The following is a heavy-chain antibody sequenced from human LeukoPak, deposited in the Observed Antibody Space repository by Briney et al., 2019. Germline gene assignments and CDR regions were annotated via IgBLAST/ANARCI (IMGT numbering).Heavy chain of an antibody. D-gene: IGHD6-19*01. CDR1: GFTFSSYG. Sequence: GGSLRLSCAASGFTFSSYGMSWVRQAPGKGLEWVSAIIASGDSTYYADSVKGRFTISRDNSKSTLYLQMNSLRAEDTAVYFCAKGKYSSGWYVFDYWGEGTLVTVSS. CDR2: IIASGDST. J-gene: IGHJ4*02. CDR3: AKGKYSSGWYVFDY. V-gene: IGHV3-23*01.